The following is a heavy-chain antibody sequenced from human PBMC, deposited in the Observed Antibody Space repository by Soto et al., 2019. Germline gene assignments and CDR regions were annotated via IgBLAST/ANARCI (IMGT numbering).Heavy chain of an antibody. CDR1: GGSIISYY. CDR2: IYYSGST. Sequence: PSETLSLTCTFSGGSIISYYWSWIRQPPGKGLEWIGYIYYSGSTNYNPSLKSRVTISVDTSKNQFSLKLSSVTAADTAVYYCARGVDSWQSYYYYYMDVWGKGTTVTVSS. D-gene: IGHD6-13*01. CDR3: ARGVDSWQSYYYYYMDV. J-gene: IGHJ6*03. V-gene: IGHV4-59*01.